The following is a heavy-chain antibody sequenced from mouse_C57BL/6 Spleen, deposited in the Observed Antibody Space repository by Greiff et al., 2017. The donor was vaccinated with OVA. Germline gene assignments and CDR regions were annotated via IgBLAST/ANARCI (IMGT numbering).Heavy chain of an antibody. CDR1: GFSFNTYA. CDR2: IRSKSNNYAT. Sequence: EVQRVESGGGLVQPKGSLKLSCAASGFSFNTYAMNWVRQAPGKGLEWVARIRSKSNNYATYYADSVKDRFTISRDDSESMLYLQMNNLKTEDTAMYYCVRLPFRDLAYWGQGTLVTVSA. J-gene: IGHJ3*01. V-gene: IGHV10-1*01. CDR3: VRLPFRDLAY. D-gene: IGHD2-4*01.